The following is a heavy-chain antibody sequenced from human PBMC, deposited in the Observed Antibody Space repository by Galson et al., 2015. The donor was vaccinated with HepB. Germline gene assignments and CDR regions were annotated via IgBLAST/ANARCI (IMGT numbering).Heavy chain of an antibody. V-gene: IGHV3-48*04. Sequence: SLRLSCAASGFTFSSYSMNWVRQAPGKGLEWVSYISSSSSTIYYADSVKGRFTISRDNAKNSLYLQMNSLRAEDTAVYYCARSPHFRVWGSYRYLDYWGQGTLVTVSS. CDR1: GFTFSSYS. D-gene: IGHD3-16*02. J-gene: IGHJ4*02. CDR2: ISSSSSTI. CDR3: ARSPHFRVWGSYRYLDY.